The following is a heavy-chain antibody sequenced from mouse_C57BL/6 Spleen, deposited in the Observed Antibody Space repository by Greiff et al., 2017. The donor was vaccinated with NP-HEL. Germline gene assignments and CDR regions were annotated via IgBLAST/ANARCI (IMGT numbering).Heavy chain of an antibody. V-gene: IGHV1-82*01. CDR3: ARGVTTDWYFDV. CDR1: GYAFSSSW. D-gene: IGHD2-2*01. J-gene: IGHJ1*03. Sequence: VKLLESGPELVKPGASVKISCKASGYAFSSSWMNWVKQRPGKGLEWIGRIYPGDGDTNYNGKFKGKATLTADKSSSTAYMQLSSLTSEDSAVYFCARGVTTDWYFDVWGTGTTVTVSS. CDR2: IYPGDGDT.